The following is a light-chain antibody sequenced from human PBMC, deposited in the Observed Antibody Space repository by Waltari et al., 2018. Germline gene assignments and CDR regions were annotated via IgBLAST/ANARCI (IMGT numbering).Light chain of an antibody. CDR1: SIDIGAYNY. Sequence: QSALTQPPSASGSPGQSVTISCSGTSIDIGAYNYVSWYQQRPGKAPKLMIYEVIKRPSGVPPRFSGSKSGNTASLTVSEHQAEDEADYYCSSYAGSNGVLFGGGTKVTVL. CDR2: EVI. CDR3: SSYAGSNGVL. J-gene: IGLJ2*01. V-gene: IGLV2-8*01.